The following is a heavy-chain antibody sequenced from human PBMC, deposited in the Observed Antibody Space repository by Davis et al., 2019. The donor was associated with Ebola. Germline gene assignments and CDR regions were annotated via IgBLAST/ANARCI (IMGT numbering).Heavy chain of an antibody. CDR1: GNSFNTHW. V-gene: IGHV5-51*01. CDR3: ASLRRTITGMDDAFYF. Sequence: GESLKISCKDSGNSFNTHWIGWVRQMPGKGLEWMGIIYTGDSDTRYSPSFRGKVTISADKSIKTAFLQWSSLKASDTAMYYCASLRRTITGMDDAFYFWGQGTMVTVSS. J-gene: IGHJ3*01. D-gene: IGHD2-8*02. CDR2: IYTGDSDT.